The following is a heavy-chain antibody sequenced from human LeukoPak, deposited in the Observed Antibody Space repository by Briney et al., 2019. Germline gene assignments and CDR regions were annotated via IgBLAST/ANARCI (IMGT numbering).Heavy chain of an antibody. J-gene: IGHJ6*03. CDR3: ARDFRGVAQYYMDV. D-gene: IGHD3-10*01. Sequence: PSETLSLTCTVSGGSISSYCWSWIRQPAGKGLEWIGRIYTSGSTNYNPSLKSRVTMSVDTSKNQFSLKLSSVTAADTAVYYCARDFRGVAQYYMDVWGKGTTVIVSS. CDR1: GGSISSYC. CDR2: IYTSGST. V-gene: IGHV4-4*07.